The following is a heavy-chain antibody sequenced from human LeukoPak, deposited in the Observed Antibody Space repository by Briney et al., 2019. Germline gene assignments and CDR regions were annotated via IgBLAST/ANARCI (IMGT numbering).Heavy chain of an antibody. CDR1: GDSISSSNW. D-gene: IGHD1-26*01. J-gene: IGHJ4*02. CDR3: ARHWYSGSYTIDY. Sequence: PSETLSLTCAVSGDSISSSNWWNWVRQPPGKGLEWVGEIYRSGSTNYNPSLKSRVTISVDTSKNQFSLKLSSVTAADTAVYYCARHWYSGSYTIDYWGQGTLVTVSS. V-gene: IGHV4-4*02. CDR2: IYRSGST.